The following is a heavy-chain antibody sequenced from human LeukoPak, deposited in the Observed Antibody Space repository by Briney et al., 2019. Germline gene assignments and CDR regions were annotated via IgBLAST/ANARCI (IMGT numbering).Heavy chain of an antibody. D-gene: IGHD5-24*01. V-gene: IGHV4-31*03. Sequence: SQTLSLTCTVSGGSINNGGYYWSWIRQHPGKGLEWIGYIYYSGSSYYSPSLRSRVTISVDTSKNHFSLRLSSVTAADTAVYYCARNRDGYNSFDYWGQGTLVTVSS. J-gene: IGHJ4*02. CDR3: ARNRDGYNSFDY. CDR1: GGSINNGGYY. CDR2: IYYSGSS.